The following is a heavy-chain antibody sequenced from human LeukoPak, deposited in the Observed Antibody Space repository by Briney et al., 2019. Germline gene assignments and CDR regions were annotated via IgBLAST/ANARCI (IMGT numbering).Heavy chain of an antibody. CDR3: AKSLSDPYSPSTY. V-gene: IGHV3-23*01. CDR1: GLTFSSYA. D-gene: IGHD5-18*01. Sequence: GGSLRLSCAASGLTFSSYAMNWVRQAPGKGLEWVSGISGSGGTTYYADSVKGRFTISRDNSKNTLFLQLSSLRAEDTAVYYCAKSLSDPYSPSTYWGQGSLVTVSS. J-gene: IGHJ4*02. CDR2: ISGSGGTT.